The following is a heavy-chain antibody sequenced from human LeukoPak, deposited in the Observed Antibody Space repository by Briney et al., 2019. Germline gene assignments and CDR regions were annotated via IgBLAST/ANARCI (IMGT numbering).Heavy chain of an antibody. V-gene: IGHV3-48*04. J-gene: IGHJ4*02. CDR2: ITTSSSTI. D-gene: IGHD3-22*01. CDR1: GFTFSDYS. Sequence: GGSLRLSCAASGFTFSDYSMNWVRQAPGKGLEWVSYITTSSSTIYYADSVKGRFTISRDNAKDSLYLQMNSLRAEDTAVNYCASGYYDSSGPLNWGQGTLVTVSS. CDR3: ASGYYDSSGPLN.